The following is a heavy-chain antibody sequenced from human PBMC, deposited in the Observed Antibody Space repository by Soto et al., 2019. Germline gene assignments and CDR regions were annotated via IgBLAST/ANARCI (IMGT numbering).Heavy chain of an antibody. V-gene: IGHV3-30-3*01. CDR1: GFTFSSYA. D-gene: IGHD4-17*01. CDR2: ISYDGSNK. J-gene: IGHJ4*02. Sequence: QVQLVESGGGVVQPGRSLRLSCAASGFTFSSYAMHWVRQAPGKGLEWVAVISYDGSNKYYADSVKGRVTISRDNSKNTLYLQMSSRRAEDTAVYYCARDSYGDYDCWGQGTLVTVSS. CDR3: ARDSYGDYDC.